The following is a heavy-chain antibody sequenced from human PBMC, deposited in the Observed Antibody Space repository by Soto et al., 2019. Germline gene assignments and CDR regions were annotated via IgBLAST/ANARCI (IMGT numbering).Heavy chain of an antibody. D-gene: IGHD2-2*02. V-gene: IGHV3-23*01. CDR1: GFTFSSYA. J-gene: IGHJ5*02. Sequence: EVQLLESGGGLVQPGGSLRLSCAASGFTFSSYAMSWVRQAPGKGLEWVSAISGSGGSTYYADSVKGRFTISRDNSENTLYLQMNSLRAEDTAVYYCAKERGYCSSTSCYTQYNWFDPWGQGTLVTVSS. CDR2: ISGSGGST. CDR3: AKERGYCSSTSCYTQYNWFDP.